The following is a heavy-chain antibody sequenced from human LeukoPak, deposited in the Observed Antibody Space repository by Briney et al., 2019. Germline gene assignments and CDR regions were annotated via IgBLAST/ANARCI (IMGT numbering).Heavy chain of an antibody. J-gene: IGHJ3*02. CDR2: IYYSGST. D-gene: IGHD3-10*01. CDR1: GGSISSGGYY. Sequence: PSETLSLTCTVSGGSISSGGYYWSWIRQHPGKGLEWIGYIYYSGSTYYNPSLKSRVTISVDTSKNQFSLKLSSVTAADTAVYYCARAGTLADYPGAFDIWGQGTMVTVSS. V-gene: IGHV4-31*03. CDR3: ARAGTLADYPGAFDI.